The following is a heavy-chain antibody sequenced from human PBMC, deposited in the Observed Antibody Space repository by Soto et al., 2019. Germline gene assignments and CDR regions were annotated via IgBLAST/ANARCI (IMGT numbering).Heavy chain of an antibody. V-gene: IGHV4-39*01. CDR3: ARGNYYYYGMDV. CDR2: IYYSGST. J-gene: IGHJ6*02. Sequence: SETLSLTCTVSDGSISSSSYYWGWIRQPPGKGLEWIGSIYYSGSTYYNPSLKSRVTISVDTSKNQFSLKLSSVTAADTAVYYCARGNYYYYGMDVWGQGTTVTVSS. CDR1: DGSISSSSYY.